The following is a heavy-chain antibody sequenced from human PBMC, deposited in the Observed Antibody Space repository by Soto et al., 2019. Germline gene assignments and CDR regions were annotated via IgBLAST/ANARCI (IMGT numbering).Heavy chain of an antibody. CDR3: ARHLRSYDFFHYYYGIDV. J-gene: IGHJ6*02. V-gene: IGHV5-51*01. CDR1: GYNYNLHW. CDR2: IYPGDSDT. Sequence: PGESLKISCRGSGYNYNLHWISWVRQKPGRGLEWMGIIYPGDSDTRYNPSFQGQVTISVDKSINTAYLQWDSLEASDTATYYCARHLRSYDFFHYYYGIDVWGQGSTVTVSS. D-gene: IGHD3-16*01.